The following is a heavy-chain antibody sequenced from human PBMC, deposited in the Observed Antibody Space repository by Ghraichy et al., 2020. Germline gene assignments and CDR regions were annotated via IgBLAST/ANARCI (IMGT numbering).Heavy chain of an antibody. CDR3: ARARAKSGSWSEYWYFDL. CDR1: GDSVSSNSAA. CDR2: TYYRSKWYN. Sequence: SQTLSLTCAISGDSVSSNSAAWNWIRQSPSRGLEWLGRTYYRSKWYNDYAVSVKSRITINPDTSKNQFSLQLNSVTPEDTAVYYCARARAKSGSWSEYWYFDLWGRGTLVTVSS. D-gene: IGHD1-26*01. J-gene: IGHJ2*01. V-gene: IGHV6-1*01.